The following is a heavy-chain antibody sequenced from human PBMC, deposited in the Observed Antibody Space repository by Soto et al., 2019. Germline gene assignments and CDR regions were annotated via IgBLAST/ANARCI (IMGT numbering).Heavy chain of an antibody. CDR3: TTDLVVATPDY. J-gene: IGHJ4*02. D-gene: IGHD2-8*02. CDR2: IKSKTDGGTT. V-gene: IGHV3-15*01. CDR1: GFTFSNAW. Sequence: EVQLVESGGGLVKPGGSLRLSCAASGFTFSNAWMSWVRQAPGKGLEWVGRIKSKTDGGTTDYAAPVKGRFTISRDDSKNTLYLQMNSLKTEDTAEYYCTTDLVVATPDYWGQGTLVTVSS.